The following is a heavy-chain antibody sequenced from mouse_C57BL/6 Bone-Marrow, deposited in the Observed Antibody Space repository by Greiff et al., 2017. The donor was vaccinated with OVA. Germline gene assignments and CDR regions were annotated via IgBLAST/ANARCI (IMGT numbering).Heavy chain of an antibody. CDR1: GFTFTDYY. Sequence: EVKLMESGGGLVQPGGSLSLSCAASGFTFTDYYMSWVRQPPGKALEGLGFIRNKANGYTTEYSASVKGRFTISRDNSQSILYLQMNALRAEDSATYYCARYRGGAFYAMDYWGQGTSVTVSS. CDR3: ARYRGGAFYAMDY. D-gene: IGHD1-1*02. V-gene: IGHV7-3*01. CDR2: IRNKANGYTT. J-gene: IGHJ4*01.